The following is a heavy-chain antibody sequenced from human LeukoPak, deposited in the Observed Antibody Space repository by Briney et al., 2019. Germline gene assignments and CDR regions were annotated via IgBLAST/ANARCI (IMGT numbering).Heavy chain of an antibody. CDR2: ISGSGGST. CDR1: GFTFSSYA. V-gene: IGHV3-23*01. J-gene: IGHJ5*02. Sequence: PSGGSLRLSCAASGFTFSSYAMSWVRQAPGKGLEWVSAISGSGGSTYYADSVKGRFTISRDNSKNTLYLQMNSLRAEDTAVYYCAKALLAGYSSSPYNWFDPWGQGTLVTVSS. D-gene: IGHD6-6*01. CDR3: AKALLAGYSSSPYNWFDP.